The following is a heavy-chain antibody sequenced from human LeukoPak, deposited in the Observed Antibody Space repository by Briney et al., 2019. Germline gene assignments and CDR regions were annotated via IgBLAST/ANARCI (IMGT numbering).Heavy chain of an antibody. D-gene: IGHD1-26*01. CDR1: GFIFSDYY. CDR2: ISRSGSII. Sequence: GGSLRLSCAASGFIFSDYYMSWIRQAPGKGLEWVSYISRSGSIIYYADSVKGRFTISRDNAKNSLYLQMYSLRAEDTAVYYCARVSGYYFDYWGQGTLVTVSS. V-gene: IGHV3-11*01. J-gene: IGHJ4*02. CDR3: ARVSGYYFDY.